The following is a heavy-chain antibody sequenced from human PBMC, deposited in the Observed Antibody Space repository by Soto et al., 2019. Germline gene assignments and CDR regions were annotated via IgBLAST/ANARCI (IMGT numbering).Heavy chain of an antibody. CDR3: ARESLSYCSSTSCYASPLHETNYYHYYYMDV. CDR2: ISAYNGNT. Sequence: ASVKVSCKASGYTFTSYGISWVRQAPGQGLEWMGWISAYNGNTNYAQKLQGRVTMTTDTSTSTAYMELRSLRSDDTSVYYCARESLSYCSSTSCYASPLHETNYYHYYYMDVWGKGTTVTVSS. CDR1: GYTFTSYG. D-gene: IGHD2-2*01. V-gene: IGHV1-18*01. J-gene: IGHJ6*03.